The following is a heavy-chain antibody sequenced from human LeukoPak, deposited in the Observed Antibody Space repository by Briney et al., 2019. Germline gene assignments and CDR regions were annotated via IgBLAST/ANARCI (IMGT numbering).Heavy chain of an antibody. CDR2: IYYSGAT. Sequence: SETLSLTSTVSGGSMSNFYWSWIRHPPGRGLEWVWSIYYSGATNSNPSLTSRVTVSLSTSKNQFSLKLPSVSAAGTAVYYCARHSPQVRFVYFFDSWGQGTLVTVSS. CDR3: ARHSPQVRFVYFFDS. J-gene: IGHJ4*02. CDR1: GGSMSNFY. V-gene: IGHV4-59*08.